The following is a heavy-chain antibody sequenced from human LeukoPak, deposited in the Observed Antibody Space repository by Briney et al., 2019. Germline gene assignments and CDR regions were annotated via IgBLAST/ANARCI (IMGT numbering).Heavy chain of an antibody. Sequence: GGSLRLSCAASGFTFSSYAMSWVRQAPGKGLEWVSVISDSGGSTHYADSVKGRFTISRDNSKNTLYLQVNSLRAEDTAVYYCAKGGDGFYVSGSYYSLGQGTLVTVSS. J-gene: IGHJ4*02. V-gene: IGHV3-23*01. CDR3: AKGGDGFYVSGSYYS. CDR2: ISDSGGST. D-gene: IGHD3-10*01. CDR1: GFTFSSYA.